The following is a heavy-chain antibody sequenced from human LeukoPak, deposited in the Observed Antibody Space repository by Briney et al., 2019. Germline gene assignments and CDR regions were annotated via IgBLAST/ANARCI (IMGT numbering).Heavy chain of an antibody. V-gene: IGHV3-9*01. CDR3: AKDRPVATTLHHFDH. D-gene: IGHD1-26*01. J-gene: IGHJ4*02. CDR1: GFSFDDYA. CDR2: TSWDGNKV. Sequence: GGSLRLSCVVPGFSFDDYAMHWVRQGPGKALEWVSVTSWDGNKVDYADSVKGRFTISRDNAKNSLYLQMTSLRPEDTAFYYCAKDRPVATTLHHFDHWGLGTLVTVS.